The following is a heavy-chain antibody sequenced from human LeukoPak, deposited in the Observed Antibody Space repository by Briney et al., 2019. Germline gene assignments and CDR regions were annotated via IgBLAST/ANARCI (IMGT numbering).Heavy chain of an antibody. CDR3: AREWRRGYGDYGHDY. V-gene: IGHV4-38-2*02. D-gene: IGHD4-17*01. CDR2: IYHSGST. CDR1: GYSTSSGYY. Sequence: SETLSLTCAVSGYSTSSGYYWGWIRQPPGKGLEWIGSIYHSGSTYYNPSLKSRVTISVDTSKNQFSLKLSSVTAADTAVYYCAREWRRGYGDYGHDYWGQGTLVTVSS. J-gene: IGHJ4*02.